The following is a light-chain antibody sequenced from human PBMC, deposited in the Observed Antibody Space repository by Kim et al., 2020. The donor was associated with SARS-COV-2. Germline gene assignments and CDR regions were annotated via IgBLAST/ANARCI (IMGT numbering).Light chain of an antibody. V-gene: IGLV2-14*03. CDR3: SSYTSSSTRV. J-gene: IGLJ3*02. Sequence: QSVLTQPASVSGSPGQSITISCTGTSSDVGGYNYVSLYQQHPGKAPKLMIYDVSNRPSGVSNRFSGSKSGNTASLTISGLQAEDEADYYCSSYTSSSTRVFGGGTQLTVL. CDR1: SSDVGGYNY. CDR2: DVS.